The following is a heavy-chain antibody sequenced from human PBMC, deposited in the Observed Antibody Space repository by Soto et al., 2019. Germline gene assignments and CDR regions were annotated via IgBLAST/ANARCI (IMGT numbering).Heavy chain of an antibody. CDR1: GFTFSSYG. CDR3: AKGASGSYYVKGEDFDY. CDR2: ISYDGSNK. Sequence: GGSLRLSCAASGFTFSSYGMHWVRQAPGKGLEWVAVISYDGSNKYNADSVKGRFTISRDNSKNTLYLQMNSLRAEDTAVYYCAKGASGSYYVKGEDFDYWGQGTLVTVSS. J-gene: IGHJ4*02. D-gene: IGHD1-26*01. V-gene: IGHV3-30*18.